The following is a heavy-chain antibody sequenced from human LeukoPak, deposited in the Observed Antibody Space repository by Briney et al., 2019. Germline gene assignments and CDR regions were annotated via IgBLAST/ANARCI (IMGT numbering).Heavy chain of an antibody. J-gene: IGHJ4*02. CDR2: ISHDGSNK. CDR3: AKEHDVYGDVDY. CDR1: GFTFSSYG. D-gene: IGHD4-17*01. V-gene: IGHV3-30*18. Sequence: PGRSLRLSCAASGFTFSSYGMHWVRQAPGKGLEWVAVISHDGSNKYYADSVKGRFTISRDNSKNTLYLQMNSLRAEDTAVYYCAKEHDVYGDVDYWGQGTLVTVSS.